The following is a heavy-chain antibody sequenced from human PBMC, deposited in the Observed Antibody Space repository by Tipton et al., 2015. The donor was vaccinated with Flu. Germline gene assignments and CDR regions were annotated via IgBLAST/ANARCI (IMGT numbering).Heavy chain of an antibody. CDR3: VRFSGGGERAAFDI. V-gene: IGHV1-46*03. D-gene: IGHD2-15*01. CDR2: INPSGGTT. J-gene: IGHJ3*02. CDR1: GYTLTTYN. Sequence: QSGAEVKKPGASVKVSCKASGYTLTTYNMHWVRQAPGQGLEWMGIINPSGGTTIYAQRLQGRVTLTMDTSTRTVYMELSSLRSDDTAIYYCVRFSGGGERAAFDIWGQGTKVTVSA.